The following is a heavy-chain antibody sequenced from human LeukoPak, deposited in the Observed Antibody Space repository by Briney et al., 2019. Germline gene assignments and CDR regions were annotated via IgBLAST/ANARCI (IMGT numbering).Heavy chain of an antibody. CDR3: ATDTPDYYGMDV. Sequence: ASVKVSCKVSGYTLTELSMHWVRQAPGKGLAWMGGFDPEDGETIYAQKFQGRVTMTEDTSTDTAYMELSSLRSEDTAVYYCATDTPDYYGMDVWGQGTTVTVSS. V-gene: IGHV1-24*01. CDR1: GYTLTELS. J-gene: IGHJ6*02. CDR2: FDPEDGET.